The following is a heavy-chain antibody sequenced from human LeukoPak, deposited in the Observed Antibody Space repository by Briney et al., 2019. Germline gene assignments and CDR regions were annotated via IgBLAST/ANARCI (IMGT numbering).Heavy chain of an antibody. V-gene: IGHV4-4*07. CDR3: ARDSEGWASAYYYYYMDV. CDR1: GGSISSDY. Sequence: SETLSLTCTVSGGSISSDYWSWIRQPAGKGLDWIGRINSRGSTKCNPSLESRVTMSVDTSKNQFSLRLTSVTAADTAVYYCARDSEGWASAYYYYYMDVWGKGTTVTVSS. CDR2: INSRGST. D-gene: IGHD3-16*01. J-gene: IGHJ6*03.